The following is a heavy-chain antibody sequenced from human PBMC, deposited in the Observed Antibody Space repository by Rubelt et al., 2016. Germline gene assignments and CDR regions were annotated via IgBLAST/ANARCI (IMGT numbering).Heavy chain of an antibody. J-gene: IGHJ4*02. CDR1: GGSISSSSYY. D-gene: IGHD6-19*01. CDR2: IYYSGST. V-gene: IGHV4-39*01. CDR3: ARLSSGWYYFDY. Sequence: QLQLQESGPGLVKPSETLSLTCTVSGGSISSSSYYWGWIRQPPGKGLEWIGSIYYSGSTYYNPSLKSRVTISGDTSKNPFSLKLSSVTAADTAVYYCARLSSGWYYFDYWGQGTLVTVSS.